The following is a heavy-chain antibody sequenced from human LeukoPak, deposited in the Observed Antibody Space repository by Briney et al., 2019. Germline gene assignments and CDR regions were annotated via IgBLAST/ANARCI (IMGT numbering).Heavy chain of an antibody. Sequence: ASVKVSCKPSGYTFTGYYMHSVRQAPGQGLEWMGWINPISGGTNYAQKFQGRVTLTRDTSISKAYKDLSRLRSDDTAVYYCARDPIAGRPFGYYYYMDVWGKGNAVTVSS. J-gene: IGHJ6*03. CDR1: GYTFTGYY. V-gene: IGHV1-2*02. CDR3: ARDPIAGRPFGYYYYMDV. D-gene: IGHD6-6*01. CDR2: INPISGGT.